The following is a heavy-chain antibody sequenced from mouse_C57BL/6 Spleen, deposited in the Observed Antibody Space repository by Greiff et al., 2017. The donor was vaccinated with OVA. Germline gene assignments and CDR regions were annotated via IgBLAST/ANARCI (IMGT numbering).Heavy chain of an antibody. Sequence: VQLQQPGAELVKPGASVKVSCQASGYTFTSYWMHWVKQRPGQGLEWIGRSHPSDSDTNYNQKFKGKATLTVDKSASTGYMQLSSLTSEDSTVYYCAIQHDCSSSSGDFDYWGQGTTLTVSS. V-gene: IGHV1-74*01. CDR1: GYTFTSYW. D-gene: IGHD1-3*01. CDR3: AIQHDCSSSSGDFDY. CDR2: SHPSDSDT. J-gene: IGHJ2*01.